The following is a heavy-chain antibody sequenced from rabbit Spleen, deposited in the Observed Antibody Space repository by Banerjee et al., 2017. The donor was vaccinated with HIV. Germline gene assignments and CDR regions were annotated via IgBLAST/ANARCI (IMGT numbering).Heavy chain of an antibody. Sequence: QEQLEESGGDLVKPEGSLTLTCTASGFSFSSSYWICWVRQAPGKGLEWIACINASTGKPVYATWASGRFTISRTSSTTVTLRMTSLTAADTATYFCARDNDDAGYDFNLWGPGTLVTVS. D-gene: IGHD3-1*01. J-gene: IGHJ4*01. V-gene: IGHV1S45*01. CDR2: INASTGKP. CDR3: ARDNDDAGYDFNL. CDR1: GFSFSSSYW.